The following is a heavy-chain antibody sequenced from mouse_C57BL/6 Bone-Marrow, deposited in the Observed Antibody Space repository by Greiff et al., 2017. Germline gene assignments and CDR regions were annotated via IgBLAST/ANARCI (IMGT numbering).Heavy chain of an antibody. J-gene: IGHJ3*01. CDR2: IDPEHGDT. CDR1: GFNIKDDY. D-gene: IGHD2-4*01. CDR3: TTDYDYDLAWFAY. V-gene: IGHV14-4*01. Sequence: VQLQPSGAELVRPGASVKLSCTASGFNIKDDYMHWVKPRTDQGLEWFGWIDPEHGDTEYASKFQGKATLTADTSYNSAYLQLSSLTSEDTAVYYCTTDYDYDLAWFAYWGQGTLVTVSA.